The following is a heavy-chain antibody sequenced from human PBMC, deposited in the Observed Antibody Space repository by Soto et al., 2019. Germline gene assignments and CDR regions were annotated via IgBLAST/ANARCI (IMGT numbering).Heavy chain of an antibody. Sequence: QVQLQESGPGLVKPSQTLSLTCTVSGGSISSGGYYWSWIRQHPGKGLEWIGYIYYSGSTYYNPSLKSRVTISVDTSKNPFSLNLSSVTAADTAVYYCARSRDSRGYYPTFHDYWGQGTLVTVSS. CDR1: GGSISSGGYY. CDR3: ARSRDSRGYYPTFHDY. CDR2: IYYSGST. V-gene: IGHV4-31*03. J-gene: IGHJ4*02. D-gene: IGHD3-22*01.